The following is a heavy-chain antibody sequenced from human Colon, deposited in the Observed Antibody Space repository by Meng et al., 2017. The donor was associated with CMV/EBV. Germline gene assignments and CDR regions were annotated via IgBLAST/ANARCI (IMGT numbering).Heavy chain of an antibody. Sequence: GGSLRLSCAASGFTFSSYSMNWVRQAPGKGLEWVSSISSSSYIYYADSVKGRFTISRDNAKNSLYLQMNSLRAEDTAVYYCARDSLGFGVVVPAAIGWFDPWGQGTLVTVSS. V-gene: IGHV3-21*01. J-gene: IGHJ5*02. CDR2: ISSSSYI. CDR3: ARDSLGFGVVVPAAIGWFDP. CDR1: GFTFSSYS. D-gene: IGHD2-2*02.